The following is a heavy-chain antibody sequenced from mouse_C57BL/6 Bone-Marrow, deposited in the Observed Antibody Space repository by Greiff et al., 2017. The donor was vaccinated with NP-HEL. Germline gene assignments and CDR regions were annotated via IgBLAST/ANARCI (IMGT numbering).Heavy chain of an antibody. CDR2: ISYDGSN. CDR3: AKLPWFAY. CDR1: GYSITSGYY. V-gene: IGHV3-6*01. J-gene: IGHJ3*01. Sequence: EVKLMESGPGLVKPSQSLSLTCSVTGYSITSGYYWNWIRQFPGNKLEWLGYISYDGSNNSNPSLKNRFSITRDTSKNQFFLKLNSVTTEDTATYYCAKLPWFAYWGQGTLVTVSA.